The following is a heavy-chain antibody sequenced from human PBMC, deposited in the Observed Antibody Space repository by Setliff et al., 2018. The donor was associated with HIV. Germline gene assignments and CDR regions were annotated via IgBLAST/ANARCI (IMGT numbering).Heavy chain of an antibody. CDR1: GFTFISYA. J-gene: IGHJ4*02. Sequence: PGGSLRLSCQGSGFTFISYAMNWVRQAPGKGLEWVSTISGSGGGSEKYYVDSVKGRFTISRDDAKNSLYLQMNSLRAEDTAVYYCARDRVPIDWGQGMLVTVSS. CDR3: ARDRVPID. CDR2: ISGSGGGSEK. D-gene: IGHD3-10*01. V-gene: IGHV3-21*01.